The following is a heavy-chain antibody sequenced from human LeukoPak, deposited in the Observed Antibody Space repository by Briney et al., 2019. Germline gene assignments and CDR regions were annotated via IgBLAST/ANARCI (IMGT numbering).Heavy chain of an antibody. J-gene: IGHJ5*02. CDR1: GFTFSSYA. Sequence: GGSLRLSCAASGFTFSSYAMSWVRQAPGKGLEWVSYISSSGSTMYYTDSVKGRFTISRDNAKDSLYLQMNSLRAEDTAVYYCARDVSGNLLIFDPWGQGTLVTVSS. V-gene: IGHV3-48*04. D-gene: IGHD6-19*01. CDR2: ISSSGSTM. CDR3: ARDVSGNLLIFDP.